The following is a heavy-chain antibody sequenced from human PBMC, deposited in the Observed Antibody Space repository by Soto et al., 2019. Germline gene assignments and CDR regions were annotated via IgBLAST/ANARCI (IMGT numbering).Heavy chain of an antibody. CDR3: ARVGSPSLIAAAGTNWFDP. CDR2: IYYSGST. Sequence: QVQLQESGPGLVKPSETLSLTCTVSGGSISSYYWSWIRQPPGKGLEWIGYIYYSGSTNYNPSLKRRVTISVDTSKNQFSLELSSVTAADTAVYYCARVGSPSLIAAAGTNWFDPWGQGTLVTVSS. D-gene: IGHD6-13*01. CDR1: GGSISSYY. J-gene: IGHJ5*02. V-gene: IGHV4-59*01.